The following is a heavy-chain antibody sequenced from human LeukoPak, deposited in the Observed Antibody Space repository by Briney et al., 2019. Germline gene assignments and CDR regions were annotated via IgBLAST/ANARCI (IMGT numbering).Heavy chain of an antibody. CDR3: ARGNSGGNDY. CDR1: GFTFSSYA. CDR2: ISGSGGST. Sequence: GGSLRLSCAASGFTFSSYAMSWVRQAPGKGLEWVSAISGSGGSTYYTDSVKGRFTISRDNSKNTLYLQMNSLRSEDTAVYYCARGNSGGNDYWGQGTLVTVSS. D-gene: IGHD3-10*01. V-gene: IGHV3-23*01. J-gene: IGHJ4*02.